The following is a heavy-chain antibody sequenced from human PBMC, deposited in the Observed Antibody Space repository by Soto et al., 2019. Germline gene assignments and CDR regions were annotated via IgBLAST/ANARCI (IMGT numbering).Heavy chain of an antibody. CDR2: INWNGGST. J-gene: IGHJ4*02. Sequence: GGSLRLSCAASGFTFDDYGMSWVRQAPGKGLEWVSGINWNGGSTGYADSVKGRFTISRDNAKNSLYLQMNSLRAEDTALYYCATTTVTYYFDYWGQGTLVTVSS. CDR3: ATTTVTYYFDY. D-gene: IGHD4-17*01. V-gene: IGHV3-20*04. CDR1: GFTFDDYG.